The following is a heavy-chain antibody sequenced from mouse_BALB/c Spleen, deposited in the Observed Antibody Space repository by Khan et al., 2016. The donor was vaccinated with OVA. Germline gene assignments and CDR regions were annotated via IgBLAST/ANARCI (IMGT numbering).Heavy chain of an antibody. V-gene: IGHV5-6-5*01. D-gene: IGHD2-1*01. CDR3: ARGYGNFVNPHYAMDY. CDR2: ISSGGST. J-gene: IGHJ4*01. CDR1: GFTFRDYA. Sequence: EVQLVESGGGLVKPGGSLKLSCAASGFTFRDYAMCWVRQTPEKRLEWVASISSGGSTYYPDSVKGRFTISSDNARNILYLQSSMLRSEDTAMYYCARGYGNFVNPHYAMDYWGQGTSVTVSS.